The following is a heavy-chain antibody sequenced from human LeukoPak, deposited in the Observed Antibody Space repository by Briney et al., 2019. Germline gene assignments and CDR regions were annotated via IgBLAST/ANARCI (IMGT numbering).Heavy chain of an antibody. Sequence: TSETLSLTCTVSGGSISSGDYYWSWIRQPPGKGLEWIGYIYYSGSTYYNPSLKSRVTISVDTSKNQFSLKLSSVTAADKAVYYCARGPYSNYGQFDYWGQGTLVTVSS. D-gene: IGHD4-11*01. J-gene: IGHJ4*02. V-gene: IGHV4-30-4*08. CDR1: GGSISSGDYY. CDR2: IYYSGST. CDR3: ARGPYSNYGQFDY.